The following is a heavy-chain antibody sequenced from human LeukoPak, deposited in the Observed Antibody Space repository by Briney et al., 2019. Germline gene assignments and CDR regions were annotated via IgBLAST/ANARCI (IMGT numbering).Heavy chain of an antibody. D-gene: IGHD5-12*01. CDR3: AKEQRGYSGYMVGSCFDP. Sequence: GGSLRLSCAASGFTFSSYSMNWVRQAPGKGLEWVSVIYSTGRIDYAESVNGRFTISRDNSKKTLYLQMNSLRAEDTALYYCAKEQRGYSGYMVGSCFDPWGQGTLVTVSS. CDR2: IYSTGRI. CDR1: GFTFSSYS. J-gene: IGHJ5*02. V-gene: IGHV3-53*01.